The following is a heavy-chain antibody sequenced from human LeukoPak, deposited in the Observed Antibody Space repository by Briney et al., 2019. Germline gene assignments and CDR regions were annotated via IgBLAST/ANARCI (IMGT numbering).Heavy chain of an antibody. Sequence: SETLSLTRTVSGGSISSGGYYWSWIRQHPGKGLEWIGYIYYSGSTYYNPSLKSRVTISVDTSKNQFSLKLSSVTAADTAVYYCARAPPPYYYDSSGYFFDYWGQGTLVTVSS. CDR3: ARAPPPYYYDSSGYFFDY. CDR1: GGSISSGGYY. CDR2: IYYSGST. D-gene: IGHD3-22*01. J-gene: IGHJ4*02. V-gene: IGHV4-31*03.